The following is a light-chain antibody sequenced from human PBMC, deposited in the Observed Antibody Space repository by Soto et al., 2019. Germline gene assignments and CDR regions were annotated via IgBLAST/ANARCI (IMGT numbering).Light chain of an antibody. J-gene: IGLJ1*01. CDR2: KNN. V-gene: IGLV1-47*01. CDR1: SSNIGSNY. Sequence: QSALTQPPSASGTPGQRVTISCSGSSSNIGSNYVYWYQQLLGTAPKLLIYKNNQRPSGVPDRFSGSKSGTSASLAISGLRSEDEADYYCAVWDDSLSGYVFGVGTKSPS. CDR3: AVWDDSLSGYV.